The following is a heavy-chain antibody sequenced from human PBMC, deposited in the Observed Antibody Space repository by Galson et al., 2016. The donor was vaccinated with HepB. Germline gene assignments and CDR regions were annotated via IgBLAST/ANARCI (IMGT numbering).Heavy chain of an antibody. Sequence: SETLSLTCTVSGGSISSYYWSWIRQPPGKGLEWIGYIYYSGSTNYNPSLKRRFTISVDTSKKQLSLRLSSVTAADTAVDYCARDRSPGTIFGVVTPNGMDVWGQGTTVTVSS. CDR2: IYYSGST. D-gene: IGHD3-3*01. J-gene: IGHJ6*02. V-gene: IGHV4-59*01. CDR3: ARDRSPGTIFGVVTPNGMDV. CDR1: GGSISSYY.